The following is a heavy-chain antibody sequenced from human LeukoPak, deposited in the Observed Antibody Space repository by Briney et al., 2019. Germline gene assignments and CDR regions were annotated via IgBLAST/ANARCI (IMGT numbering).Heavy chain of an antibody. D-gene: IGHD6-19*01. CDR3: ARVVAVTGTPVYYMDV. V-gene: IGHV1-2*02. CDR2: INPNSGGI. J-gene: IGHJ6*03. Sequence: GASVKVSCKASGYMFTGYYMHWVRQAPGQGLEWMGWINPNSGGINYAQKFQGRVTMTRDTSISTAYMDLNRLRSDDTAVYYCARVVAVTGTPVYYMDVWGKGTTVTVSS. CDR1: GYMFTGYY.